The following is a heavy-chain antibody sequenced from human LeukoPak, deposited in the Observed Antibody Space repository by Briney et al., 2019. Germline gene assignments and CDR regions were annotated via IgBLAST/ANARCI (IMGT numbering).Heavy chain of an antibody. CDR2: IYYSGST. CDR3: EMTARRRLWPVTYMDV. V-gene: IGHV4-61*08. CDR1: GGSITSGGYY. J-gene: IGHJ6*03. Sequence: SETLSLTCTVSGGSITSGGYYWSWIRQPPGKGLEWIGYIYYSGSTNYNPSLKSRVTISVDTSKNQFSLKLSSVTAADTAVYYCEMTARRRLWPVTYMDVWGKGTTVTVSS. D-gene: IGHD6-6*01.